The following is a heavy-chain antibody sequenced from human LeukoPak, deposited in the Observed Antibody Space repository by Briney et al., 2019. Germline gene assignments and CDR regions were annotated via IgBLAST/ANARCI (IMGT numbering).Heavy chain of an antibody. D-gene: IGHD3-10*01. V-gene: IGHV3-23*01. J-gene: IGHJ4*02. CDR1: GFTFSSYA. Sequence: GGSLRLSCATSGFTFSSYAMSWVRQAPGKGLEWVSTISGSGVSTYYADSVKGRFTISRDNSKNTLYLQMNSLRAEDAAVYYCAGGRYYGTFDYWGQGTLVTVSS. CDR3: AGGRYYGTFDY. CDR2: ISGSGVST.